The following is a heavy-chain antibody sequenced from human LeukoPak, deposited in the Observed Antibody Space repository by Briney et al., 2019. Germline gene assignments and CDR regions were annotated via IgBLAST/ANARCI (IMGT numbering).Heavy chain of an antibody. Sequence: PSETLSLTCAVYGGSFSGYYWSWIRQPPGKGLEWIGEINHSGSTNYNPSLKSRVTISVDTSKNQFSLKLSSVTAADTAVYYCARWSYCTNGVCYTTFDYWGQGTLVTVSS. V-gene: IGHV4-34*01. J-gene: IGHJ4*02. CDR1: GGSFSGYY. CDR3: ARWSYCTNGVCYTTFDY. CDR2: INHSGST. D-gene: IGHD2-8*01.